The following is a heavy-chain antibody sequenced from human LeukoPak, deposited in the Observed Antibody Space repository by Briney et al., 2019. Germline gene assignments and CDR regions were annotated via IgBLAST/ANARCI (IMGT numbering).Heavy chain of an antibody. D-gene: IGHD6-19*01. CDR3: ARAGIAVAGRVDY. V-gene: IGHV4-34*01. Sequence: PSETLSLTCAVYGGSFSGYYWSWIRQPPGKGLEWIGEINHSGSTNYNPSLKSRVTISVDTSKNQFSLKLSSVTAADTAVYCCARAGIAVAGRVDYWGQGTLVTVSS. CDR1: GGSFSGYY. CDR2: INHSGST. J-gene: IGHJ4*02.